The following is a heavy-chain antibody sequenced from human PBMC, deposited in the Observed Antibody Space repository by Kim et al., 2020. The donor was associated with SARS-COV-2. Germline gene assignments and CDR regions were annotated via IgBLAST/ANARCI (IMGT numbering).Heavy chain of an antibody. D-gene: IGHD2-2*01. V-gene: IGHV4-59*08. CDR1: GGSISSYY. J-gene: IGHJ3*02. Sequence: SETLSPTCTVSGGSISSYYWSWIRQPPGKGLEWIGYIYYSGSTNYNPSLKSRVTISVDTSKNQFSLKLSSVTAADTAVYYCARRGLGYCSSTSCLAAFD. CDR3: ARRGLGYCSSTSCLAAFD. CDR2: IYYSGST.